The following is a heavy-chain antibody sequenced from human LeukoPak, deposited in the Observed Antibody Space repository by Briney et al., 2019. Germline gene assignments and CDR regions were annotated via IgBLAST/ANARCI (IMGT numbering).Heavy chain of an antibody. Sequence: ASVKVSCKASGYTFTSYGISWVRQAPGQGLEWMGIINPSGGSTSYAQKFQGRVTMTRDTSTSTVYMELSSLRSGDTAVYYCARDPTYYDFWSGTLDYWGQGTLVTVSS. J-gene: IGHJ4*02. V-gene: IGHV1-46*01. D-gene: IGHD3-3*01. CDR2: INPSGGST. CDR3: ARDPTYYDFWSGTLDY. CDR1: GYTFTSYG.